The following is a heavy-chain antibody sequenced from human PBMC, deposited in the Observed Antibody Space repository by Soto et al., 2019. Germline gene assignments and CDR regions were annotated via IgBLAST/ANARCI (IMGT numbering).Heavy chain of an antibody. J-gene: IGHJ3*02. CDR2: IGTAGDT. CDR3: ARGTGTHDAFDI. CDR1: GFTFSSYD. Sequence: GGSLRLSCAASGFTFSSYDMHWVRQATGKGLEWVSAIGTAGDTYYPGSVKGRFTISRENAKNSLYLQMNSLRAGDTAVYYCARGTGTHDAFDIWGQGTMVTVSS. V-gene: IGHV3-13*01. D-gene: IGHD1-1*01.